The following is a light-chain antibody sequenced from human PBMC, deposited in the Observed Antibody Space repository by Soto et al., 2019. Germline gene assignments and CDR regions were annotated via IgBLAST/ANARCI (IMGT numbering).Light chain of an antibody. Sequence: EIVWTQSPGPLSLSPGERATLSCRASQSVSSSYVAWYQQRPGQAPRLLIYGASSMATGIPARFSGSGSGTDFTLTISRLEPEDFAMYSCQQYGISPQTFGQGTKLEFK. CDR3: QQYGISPQT. J-gene: IGKJ2*01. CDR1: QSVSSSY. CDR2: GAS. V-gene: IGKV3-20*01.